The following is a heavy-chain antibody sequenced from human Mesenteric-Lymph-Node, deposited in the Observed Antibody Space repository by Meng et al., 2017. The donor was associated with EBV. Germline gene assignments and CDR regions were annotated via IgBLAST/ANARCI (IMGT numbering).Heavy chain of an antibody. J-gene: IGHJ4*02. D-gene: IGHD2-2*01. CDR1: AVYISNCY. V-gene: IGHV4-59*01. Sequence: HPQGSGPARVTPPTSLPLPCTVHAVYISNCYCVWSRPPPGKGLDWIGYFYDVGSPHSYPSLRGRVSISVDTSKIHFSLKLSSVTAADTAVYYCARTSSTSVLWGQGTLVTVSS. CDR2: FYDVGSP. CDR3: ARTSSTSVL.